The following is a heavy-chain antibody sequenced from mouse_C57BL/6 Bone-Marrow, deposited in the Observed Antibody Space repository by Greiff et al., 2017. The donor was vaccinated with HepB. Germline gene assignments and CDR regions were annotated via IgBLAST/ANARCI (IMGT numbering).Heavy chain of an antibody. J-gene: IGHJ4*01. CDR1: GFTFSDFY. CDR2: SRNKANDYTT. CDR3: ARDAELGDAMDY. D-gene: IGHD4-1*01. Sequence: EVQLVESGGGLVQSGRSLRLSCATSGFTFSDFYMEWVRQAPGKGLEWIAASRNKANDYTTEYSASVKGRFIVSRDTSQSILYLQMNALRAEDTAMYYCARDAELGDAMDYWGQGTSVTVSS. V-gene: IGHV7-1*01.